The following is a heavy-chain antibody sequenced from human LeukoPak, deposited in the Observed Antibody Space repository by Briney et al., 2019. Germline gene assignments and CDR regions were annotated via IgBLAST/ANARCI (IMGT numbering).Heavy chain of an antibody. D-gene: IGHD6-19*01. Sequence: ASVKVSCKASGYTFTGYYMHWVRQAPGQGLEWMGWINPNSGGTNYAQKFQGRVTITRNTSISTAYMELSSLRSEDTAVYYCARGPVYSSGWYRVLYFDYWGQGTLVTVSS. J-gene: IGHJ4*02. V-gene: IGHV1-2*02. CDR3: ARGPVYSSGWYRVLYFDY. CDR1: GYTFTGYY. CDR2: INPNSGGT.